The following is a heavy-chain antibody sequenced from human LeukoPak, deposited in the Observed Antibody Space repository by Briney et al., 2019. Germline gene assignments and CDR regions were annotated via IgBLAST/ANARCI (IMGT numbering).Heavy chain of an antibody. CDR1: GGSISSYY. J-gene: IGHJ2*01. CDR2: IYYSGST. Sequence: PSETLSLTCTVSGGSISSYYWSWIRQPPGKGLEWIGYIYYSGSTNYNPSLKSRVTISVDTSKNQFSLKLSSVTAADTAVYYCAAHGGGNSVYHFDLWGRGTLVTVSS. V-gene: IGHV4-59*01. CDR3: AAHGGGNSVYHFDL. D-gene: IGHD4-23*01.